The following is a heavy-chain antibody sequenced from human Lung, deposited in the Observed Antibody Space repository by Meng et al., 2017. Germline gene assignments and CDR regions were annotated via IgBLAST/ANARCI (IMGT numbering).Heavy chain of an antibody. Sequence: QVQLQQCGPRLLKPSETLSLPRVVSGGSFSYYYGSWIRQPPGKGLEWSGEINHSGSTNYNPSLESRATISVDTSQNNLSLKLSSVTAADSAVYYCARGPTTMAHDFDYWGQGTLVTVSS. CDR1: GGSFSYYY. V-gene: IGHV4-34*01. CDR3: ARGPTTMAHDFDY. J-gene: IGHJ4*02. D-gene: IGHD4-11*01. CDR2: INHSGST.